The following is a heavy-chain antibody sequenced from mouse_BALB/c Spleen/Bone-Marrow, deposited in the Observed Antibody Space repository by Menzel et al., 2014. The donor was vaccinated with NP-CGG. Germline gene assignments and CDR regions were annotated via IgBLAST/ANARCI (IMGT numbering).Heavy chain of an antibody. CDR3: ARLGYYGTMDY. CDR2: INPDSSTI. Sequence: VQLQQSGGGLVQPGGSLKLSCAASGFDSSGYWMSWVRQAPGKGLEWIGEINPDSSTINYTPSLKDKFIISRDNAKNTLYLQMSKARSEDTALYYCARLGYYGTMDYWGQGTSVTVSS. J-gene: IGHJ4*01. CDR1: GFDSSGYW. V-gene: IGHV4-1*02. D-gene: IGHD1-1*01.